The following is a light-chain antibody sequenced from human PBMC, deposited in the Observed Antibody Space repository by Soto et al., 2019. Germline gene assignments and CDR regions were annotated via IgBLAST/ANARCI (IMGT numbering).Light chain of an antibody. Sequence: EIVLTQSPATLSLSPGERATLSCRASQSVSTFLAWYQQKPGQAPRLLIYEASNRATGIPARFSGSGSGTDFTLTISSLEPEDVAVYYCQQRSNWPPTFGQGTKVEIK. CDR1: QSVSTF. V-gene: IGKV3-11*01. CDR3: QQRSNWPPT. CDR2: EAS. J-gene: IGKJ1*01.